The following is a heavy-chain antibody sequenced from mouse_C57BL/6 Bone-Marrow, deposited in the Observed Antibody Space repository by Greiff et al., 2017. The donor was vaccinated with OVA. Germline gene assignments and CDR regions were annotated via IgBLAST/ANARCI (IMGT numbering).Heavy chain of an antibody. CDR2: IRNKPNGSTT. Sequence: EVMLVESGGGLVQPGDSLSLSCAASGFTFTNYYMSWVRQPPGKALEWLAFIRNKPNGSTTEYSASVKGRFTISRYNSQSILYLQMNALRAEDSATYYCARYKGRVAVDYFDYWGQGTALTVSS. D-gene: IGHD1-1*01. J-gene: IGHJ2*01. V-gene: IGHV7-3*01. CDR1: GFTFTNYY. CDR3: ARYKGRVAVDYFDY.